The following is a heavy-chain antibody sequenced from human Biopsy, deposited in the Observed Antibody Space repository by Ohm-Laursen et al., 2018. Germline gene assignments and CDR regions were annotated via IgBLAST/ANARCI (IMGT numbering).Heavy chain of an antibody. V-gene: IGHV1-69*04. CDR1: GGPSSNYA. J-gene: IGHJ4*02. Sequence: SSVKVSCKASGGPSSNYAFSWGRQAPGQGLEWVGRIVPILGHLNYAQRFQGRVSITADKSTTYVYMELSRLTSGDTAVYYCAADAGGYYTEFDYWGPGTLVTVSS. CDR3: AADAGGYYTEFDY. D-gene: IGHD3-3*01. CDR2: IVPILGHL.